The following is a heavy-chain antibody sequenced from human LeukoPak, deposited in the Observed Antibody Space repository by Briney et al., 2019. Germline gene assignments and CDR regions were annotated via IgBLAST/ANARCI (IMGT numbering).Heavy chain of an antibody. D-gene: IGHD3-22*01. Sequence: GGSLRLSCAASGFSFSSYEMNWVRQAPGKGLEWVSYISSSGSTIYYADSVKGRFTISRDNAKNSLYLQMNSLRAEDTAVYYCARVGADYYDSSGYYDDYWGQGTLVTVSS. V-gene: IGHV3-48*03. CDR2: ISSSGSTI. CDR3: ARVGADYYDSSGYYDDY. CDR1: GFSFSSYE. J-gene: IGHJ4*02.